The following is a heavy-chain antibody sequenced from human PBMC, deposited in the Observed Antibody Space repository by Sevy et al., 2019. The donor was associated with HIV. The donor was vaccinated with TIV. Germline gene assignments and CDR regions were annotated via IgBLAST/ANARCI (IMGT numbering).Heavy chain of an antibody. Sequence: GGSLRLSCAASGLTLSYAWMNWVRQAPGKGLEWVGHIKSESDGGTTDFATPVKGRFIISRDDSKNTLYLQMNSLKTXXXXXXXXTARNFDFWGRGTLVTVSS. CDR3: TARNFDF. CDR2: IKSESDGGTT. V-gene: IGHV3-15*07. J-gene: IGHJ4*02. CDR1: GLTLSYAW.